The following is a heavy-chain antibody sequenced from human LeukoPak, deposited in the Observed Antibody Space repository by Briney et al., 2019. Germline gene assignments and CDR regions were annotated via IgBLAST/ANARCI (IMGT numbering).Heavy chain of an antibody. CDR2: IHYTGSTTYN. CDR1: GGSITTYY. J-gene: IGHJ5*02. CDR3: ARAPPRGGWFDP. D-gene: IGHD3-10*01. Sequence: SETLSLTCTVSGGSITTYYWNWIRQAPGQRLEWIGYIHYTGSTTYNNYHPSLKSRVTISLDTSKNQFSLKLNSVTPADTAVYFCARAPPRGGWFDPWGQGTLVTVSS. V-gene: IGHV4-59*13.